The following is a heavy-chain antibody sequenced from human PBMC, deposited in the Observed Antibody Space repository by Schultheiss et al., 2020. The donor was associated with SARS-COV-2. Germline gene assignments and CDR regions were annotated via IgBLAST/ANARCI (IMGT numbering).Heavy chain of an antibody. D-gene: IGHD6-19*01. CDR2: IYPGDSDT. J-gene: IGHJ5*02. Sequence: GESLKISCKGSGYTFTSYGISWVRQAPGQGLEWMGIIYPGDSDTRYSPSFQGQVTISADKSISTAYLQWSSLKASDTAMYYCARGSSYSSGRRGWFDPWGQGTLVTVSS. V-gene: IGHV5-51*01. CDR3: ARGSSYSSGRRGWFDP. CDR1: GYTFTSYG.